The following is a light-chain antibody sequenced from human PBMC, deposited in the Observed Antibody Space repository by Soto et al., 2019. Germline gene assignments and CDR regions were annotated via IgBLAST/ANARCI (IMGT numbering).Light chain of an antibody. V-gene: IGKV3-15*01. CDR2: GAS. J-gene: IGKJ1*01. CDR1: QSVSSN. Sequence: EIVMTQSPAPLSVSPGERAPLSCRASQSVSSNLAWYQQKPGQAPRLLIYGASTRATDVPARFSGSGSGTEFTLTISSLQSEDFAVYYCQQYNNWPETFGQGTKVDI. CDR3: QQYNNWPET.